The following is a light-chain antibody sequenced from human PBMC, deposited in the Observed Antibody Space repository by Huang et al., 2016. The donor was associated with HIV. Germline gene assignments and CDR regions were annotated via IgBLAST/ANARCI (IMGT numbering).Light chain of an antibody. Sequence: DIVMTQSPDSLSVSPGERATIDCKSSQSLLYSLNNKNYLAWFQPKPGRPPKLLLYWATARESGSADRVSGSGSGTDFSLTINNVQAEDVATYYCQQFYENPQTFGRGTAVEL. CDR1: QSLLYSLNNKNY. CDR3: QQFYENPQT. V-gene: IGKV4-1*01. J-gene: IGKJ1*01. CDR2: WAT.